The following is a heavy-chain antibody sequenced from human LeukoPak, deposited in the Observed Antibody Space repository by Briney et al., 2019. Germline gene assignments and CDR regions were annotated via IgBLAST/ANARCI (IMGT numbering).Heavy chain of an antibody. CDR3: VKDPSGNYFYFDY. CDR2: ISSDGGST. J-gene: IGHJ4*02. D-gene: IGHD1-26*01. V-gene: IGHV3-64D*09. Sequence: GGSLRLSCSASGCTFSSFAMFWVRQAPGKGLEYVSGISSDGGSTNYADSVKARFTISRDNSKVTLYLQMTSLRPEDTAIYYCVKDPSGNYFYFDYWGQGTLVTVSS. CDR1: GCTFSSFA.